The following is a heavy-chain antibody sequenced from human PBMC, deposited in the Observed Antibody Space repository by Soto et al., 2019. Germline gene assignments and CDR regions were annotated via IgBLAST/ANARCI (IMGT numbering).Heavy chain of an antibody. CDR2: IYYSGST. Sequence: QLQLQESGPGLVKPSETLSLTCTVSGGSISSSSYYWGWIRQPPGKGLEWIGSIYYSGSTYYNPSLKSRVTLSVATYRTQFSLKLSSVTAADTAVYYCRRGSGWKDFDYWGQGTLVTVSS. V-gene: IGHV4-39*01. CDR1: GGSISSSSYY. J-gene: IGHJ4*02. D-gene: IGHD3-22*01. CDR3: RRGSGWKDFDY.